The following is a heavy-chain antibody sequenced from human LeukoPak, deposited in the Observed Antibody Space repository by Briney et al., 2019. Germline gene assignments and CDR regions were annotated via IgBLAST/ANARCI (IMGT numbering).Heavy chain of an antibody. J-gene: IGHJ5*02. V-gene: IGHV4-39*01. CDR2: IYYSGST. CDR3: ARHRKVGSWFDH. D-gene: IGHD1-26*01. Sequence: PSGTLSLTCTVFGGSISSSTSYWGWIRQPPGKGLEWIGSIYYSGSTYYNPSLKSRVTISVDTSKNQFSLKLTSVTAADTAVYYCARHRKVGSWFDHWGQGTLVTVSS. CDR1: GGSISSSTSY.